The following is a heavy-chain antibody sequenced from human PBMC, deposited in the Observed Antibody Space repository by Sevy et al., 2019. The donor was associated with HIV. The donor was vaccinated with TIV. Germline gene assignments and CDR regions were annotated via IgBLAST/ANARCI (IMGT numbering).Heavy chain of an antibody. D-gene: IGHD4-4*01. CDR3: TRGSPDYRDYYYYYGTDV. CDR2: INSGGRST. CDR1: GFTFGGYA. J-gene: IGHJ6*02. V-gene: IGHV3-74*01. Sequence: GGSLRLSCAAAGFTFGGYAMSWVRQGPGKGLEWVSRINSGGRSTSYADSVKGRFTISRDNAKNTLWLQLNSLRVEDTAVYYCTRGSPDYRDYYYYYGTDVWGQGTTVTVSS.